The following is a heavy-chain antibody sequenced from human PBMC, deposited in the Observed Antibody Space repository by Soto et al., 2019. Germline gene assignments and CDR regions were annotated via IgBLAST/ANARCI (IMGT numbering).Heavy chain of an antibody. Sequence: GGSLRLSCAASGFTFSSYAMSWVRQAPGKGLEWVSAISGSGVSTYYADSVKGRFTISRDNSKNTLYLQMNSLRAEDTTVYYCAKSPGMYYYDSSGYYHYDYWGQGTLVTVSS. J-gene: IGHJ4*02. CDR2: ISGSGVST. V-gene: IGHV3-23*01. CDR3: AKSPGMYYYDSSGYYHYDY. CDR1: GFTFSSYA. D-gene: IGHD3-22*01.